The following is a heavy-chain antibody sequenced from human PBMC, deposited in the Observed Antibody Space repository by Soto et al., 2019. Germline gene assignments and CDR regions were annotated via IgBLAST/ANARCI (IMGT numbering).Heavy chain of an antibody. CDR3: ARGDTAIVRKGVDG. CDR2: IDPSDSYT. D-gene: IGHD5-18*01. V-gene: IGHV5-10-1*01. CDR1: GYTFTSYY. J-gene: IGHJ6*02. Sequence: PGESLKISCEGSGYTFTSYYITWARQLPGKGLEWMGRIDPSDSYTTYNPSFQGHVTISADKSIRTAYLQWSSLEASDSAMYYCARGDTAIVRKGVDGWGQGTPVTVYS.